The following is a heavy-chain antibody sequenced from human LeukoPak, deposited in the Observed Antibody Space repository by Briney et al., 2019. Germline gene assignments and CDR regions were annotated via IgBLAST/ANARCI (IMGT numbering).Heavy chain of an antibody. CDR2: ISSSSSTI. Sequence: PGGSLRLSCAASGFTFSSYSMNWVRQAPGKGLEWVSYISSSSSTIYYADSVKGRFTISRDNAKNSLYLQMNSLRAEDTAVYYCARVEGAAAGAYFDYWGQGTLVTVSS. CDR3: ARVEGAAAGAYFDY. V-gene: IGHV3-48*04. CDR1: GFTFSSYS. J-gene: IGHJ4*02. D-gene: IGHD6-13*01.